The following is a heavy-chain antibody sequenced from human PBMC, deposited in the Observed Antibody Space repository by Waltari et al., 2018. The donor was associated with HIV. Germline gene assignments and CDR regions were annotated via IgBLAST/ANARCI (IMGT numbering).Heavy chain of an antibody. Sequence: QVQLQESGPGLVKPSETLSLTCTVSGGSISSYYWSWIRQPPGKGLEWIGYIYYSGSTNYNPSLKSRVTISVDTSKNQFSLKLSSVTAADTAVYYCARLLVARNGSPHFIVDWFDPWGQGTLVTVSS. CDR3: ARLLVARNGSPHFIVDWFDP. D-gene: IGHD1-1*01. J-gene: IGHJ5*02. CDR1: GGSISSYY. CDR2: IYYSGST. V-gene: IGHV4-59*01.